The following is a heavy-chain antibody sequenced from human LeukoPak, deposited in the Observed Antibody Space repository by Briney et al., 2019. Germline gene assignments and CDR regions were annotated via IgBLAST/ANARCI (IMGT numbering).Heavy chain of an antibody. J-gene: IGHJ4*02. Sequence: GGSLRLSCAASGFTVSDNYMSWVRQAPGKGLEWVSVIYSGGSTNYADSVKGRFTISRDNSKNTLSLQMNSLRAEDTSVYYCARGQRRHIDMAPSFDYWGQGTLVTVSS. CDR1: GFTVSDNY. CDR2: IYSGGST. D-gene: IGHD5-24*01. CDR3: ARGQRRHIDMAPSFDY. V-gene: IGHV3-66*01.